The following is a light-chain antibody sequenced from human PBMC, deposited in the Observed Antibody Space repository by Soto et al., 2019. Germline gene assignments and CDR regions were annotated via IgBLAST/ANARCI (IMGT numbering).Light chain of an antibody. CDR2: AAS. V-gene: IGKV1-9*01. CDR3: QLGGFT. Sequence: IQLTQSPSSLSASVGDRVTITCRASQGISSYLAWYQQKPGKAPKLLIYAASTLQSGVPSRFSGSGSETDFTLTISSLQPEDFATYYCQLGGFTFGPGTKVDIK. J-gene: IGKJ3*01. CDR1: QGISSY.